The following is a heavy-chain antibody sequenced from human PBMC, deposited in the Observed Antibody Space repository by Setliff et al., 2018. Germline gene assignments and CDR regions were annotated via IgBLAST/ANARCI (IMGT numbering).Heavy chain of an antibody. J-gene: IGHJ5*02. Sequence: SETLSLTCTVYGGSFSDYYWGWIRQPPGKGLEWIAEINHSGSTKYNPSLMGRVTISVDTSKNQFSLRLSSVTAADTAVYYCVRGFTIFGVVKLERWFDPWGQGTLVTVSS. D-gene: IGHD3-3*01. CDR3: VRGFTIFGVVKLERWFDP. CDR1: GGSFSDYY. CDR2: INHSGST. V-gene: IGHV4-34*01.